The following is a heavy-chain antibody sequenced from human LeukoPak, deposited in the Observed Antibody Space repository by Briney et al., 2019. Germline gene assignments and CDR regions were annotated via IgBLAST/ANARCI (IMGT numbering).Heavy chain of an antibody. CDR1: GGSISSSSYY. CDR2: IYYSGST. Sequence: SETXPLTCTVSGGSISSSSYYWGWIRQPPGKGLEWIGSIYYSGSTYYNPSLKSRVTISVDTSKNQFSLKLSSVTAADTAVYYCASSTSLIVVVPAAYDYWGQGTLVTVSS. D-gene: IGHD2-2*01. V-gene: IGHV4-39*01. J-gene: IGHJ4*02. CDR3: ASSTSLIVVVPAAYDY.